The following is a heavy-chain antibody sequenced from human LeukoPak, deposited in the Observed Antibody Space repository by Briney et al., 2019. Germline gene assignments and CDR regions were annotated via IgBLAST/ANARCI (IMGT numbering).Heavy chain of an antibody. D-gene: IGHD2-21*02. CDR2: ISTRGSFI. CDR1: GFIFSDYY. CDR3: ARAYGTMTRNWFDP. V-gene: IGHV3-11*04. J-gene: IGHJ5*02. Sequence: GGSLRLSCAASGFIFSDYYMSWIRQARGKGLEWVSYISTRGSFIYYADSVKGQFTISRDNAKNSLYLQMNSLRAEDTAVYYCARAYGTMTRNWFDPWGQGTLVTVSS.